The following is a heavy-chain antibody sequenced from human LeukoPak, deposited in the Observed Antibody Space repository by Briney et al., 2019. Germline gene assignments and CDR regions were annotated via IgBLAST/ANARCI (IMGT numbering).Heavy chain of an antibody. D-gene: IGHD3-9*01. V-gene: IGHV3-9*01. CDR1: GFTFDDYA. Sequence: GGSLRLSCAASGFTFDDYAMHWVRQAPGKGLEWVSGISWNSGSIGYADSVKSRFTISRDNAKNSLYLQMNSLRAEDTALYYCARGHYDILTGYLYYWGQGTLVTVSS. CDR2: ISWNSGSI. J-gene: IGHJ4*02. CDR3: ARGHYDILTGYLYY.